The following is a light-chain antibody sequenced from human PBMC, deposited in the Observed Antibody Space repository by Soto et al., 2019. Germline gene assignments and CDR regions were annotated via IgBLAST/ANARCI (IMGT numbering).Light chain of an antibody. CDR2: LGS. CDR1: QSLLHRNGYSY. J-gene: IGKJ1*01. CDR3: MQALQTWT. V-gene: IGKV2-28*01. Sequence: DLVMTQSPLSLPVTPGEPASISCRSSQSLLHRNGYSYLDWYLQKPGQSPQLLIYLGSNRASGVPDRFSGSGSGTDFTLKISRVEAEDVGVYYRMQALQTWTFGQGTNVEIK.